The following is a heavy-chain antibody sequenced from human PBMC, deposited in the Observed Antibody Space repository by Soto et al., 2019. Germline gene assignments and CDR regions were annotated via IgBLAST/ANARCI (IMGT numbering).Heavy chain of an antibody. V-gene: IGHV3-30*03. Sequence: VGSLRLSCAASGFTFSSYGMHWVRQAPGKGLEWVAVISYDGSNKYYADSVKGRFTISRDNSKNTLYLQMNSLRAEDTAVYYCARDGVWDSIPYGMDVWGQGTTVTVSS. CDR2: ISYDGSNK. CDR3: ARDGVWDSIPYGMDV. CDR1: GFTFSSYG. J-gene: IGHJ6*02. D-gene: IGHD3-22*01.